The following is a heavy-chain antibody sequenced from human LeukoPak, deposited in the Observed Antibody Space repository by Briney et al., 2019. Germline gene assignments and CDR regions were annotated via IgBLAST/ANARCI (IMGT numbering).Heavy chain of an antibody. V-gene: IGHV3-21*01. CDR2: ISSSSSYI. CDR3: ARGKWIAAAVSYYFDY. J-gene: IGHJ4*02. Sequence: GGSLRLSCAASGYTFSRYSMNWVRQAPGRGLEWVSSISSSSSYIYYADSVKGRFTISRDNAKNSLYMQKNSLRAEDTAVYYCARGKWIAAAVSYYFDYWGQGTLVTVSS. CDR1: GYTFSRYS. D-gene: IGHD6-13*01.